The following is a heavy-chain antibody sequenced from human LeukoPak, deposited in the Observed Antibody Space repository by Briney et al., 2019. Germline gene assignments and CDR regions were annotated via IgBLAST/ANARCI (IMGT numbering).Heavy chain of an antibody. D-gene: IGHD6-25*01. CDR1: GGSFNGYY. J-gene: IGHJ6*02. CDR3: ARGVQRGYYGMDV. Sequence: SETLSLTCAVYGGSFNGYYWSWIRQPPGKGLEWIGEINHSGSTNYNPSLKSRVTISVDTSKNQFSLKLSSVTAADTAVYYCARGVQRGYYGMDVWGQGTTVTVSS. V-gene: IGHV4-34*01. CDR2: INHSGST.